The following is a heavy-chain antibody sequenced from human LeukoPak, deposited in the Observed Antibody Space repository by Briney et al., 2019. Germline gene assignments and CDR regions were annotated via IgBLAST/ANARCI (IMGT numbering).Heavy chain of an antibody. V-gene: IGHV1-3*01. CDR3: ARGRIMITFGGVIPLGY. J-gene: IGHJ4*02. CDR1: GYTFTSYA. CDR2: INAGSGNT. D-gene: IGHD3-16*02. Sequence: ASVKVSCKASGYTFTSYAMHWVRQAPGQRLEWMGWINAGSGNTKYSQKFQGRVTITRDTSASTAYMELSSLRSEDTAVYYCARGRIMITFGGVIPLGYWGQGTLVTVSS.